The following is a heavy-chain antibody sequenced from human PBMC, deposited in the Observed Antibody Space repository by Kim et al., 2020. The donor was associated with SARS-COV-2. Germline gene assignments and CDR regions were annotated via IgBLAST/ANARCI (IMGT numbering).Heavy chain of an antibody. D-gene: IGHD3-10*01. CDR3: LKDHYASGSFDY. Sequence: YYADSVKGRFIVSSDNSKTTLYLQMSSLRSEDTALYYCLKDHYASGSFDYWGQGTLVTVSS. J-gene: IGHJ4*02. V-gene: IGHV3-64D*09.